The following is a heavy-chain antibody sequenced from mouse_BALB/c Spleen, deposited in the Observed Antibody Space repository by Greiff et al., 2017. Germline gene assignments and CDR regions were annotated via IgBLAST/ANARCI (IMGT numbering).Heavy chain of an antibody. V-gene: IGHV7-3*02. J-gene: IGHJ4*01. CDR2: IRNKANGYTT. CDR1: GFTFTDYC. Sequence: EVQRVESGGGLVQPGGSLRLSCATSGFTFTDYCMSWVRQPPGKALEWLGFIRNKANGYTTEYSASVKGRFTISRDNSQSILYLQMNTLRAEDSATYYCARDPYYYAMDYWGQGTSVTVSS. CDR3: ARDPYYYAMDY.